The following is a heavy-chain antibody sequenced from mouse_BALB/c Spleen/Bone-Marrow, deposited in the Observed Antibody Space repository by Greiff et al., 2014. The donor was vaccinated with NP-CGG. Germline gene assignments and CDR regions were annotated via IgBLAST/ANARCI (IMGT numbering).Heavy chain of an antibody. CDR2: IRNKAKGYTT. D-gene: IGHD2-4*01. CDR3: ARDINYDIYWYFDV. CDR1: GFTFTDYY. Sequence: VQLQQSGGGLVQPGGSLRLSCATSGFTFTDYYMSWVRQPPGKALEWLGFIRNKAKGYTTEYSASVKGRFTISRDNSQSILYPQMNTLRTEDSATYYCARDINYDIYWYFDVWGAGTTVTVSS. V-gene: IGHV7-3*02. J-gene: IGHJ1*01.